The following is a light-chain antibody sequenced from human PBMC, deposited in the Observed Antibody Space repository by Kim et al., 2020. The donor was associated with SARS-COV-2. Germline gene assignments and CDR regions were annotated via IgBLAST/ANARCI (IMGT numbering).Light chain of an antibody. V-gene: IGKV1-9*01. Sequence: SVGDRVTVTCRASQGISSYLAWYQQKPGKAPKLLIYGASTLQSGVPSRFSGSGTGTEFTLTITNLQPEDFATYYCQQLNTYPLVTFGQGTRLEIK. CDR2: GAS. J-gene: IGKJ5*01. CDR1: QGISSY. CDR3: QQLNTYPLVT.